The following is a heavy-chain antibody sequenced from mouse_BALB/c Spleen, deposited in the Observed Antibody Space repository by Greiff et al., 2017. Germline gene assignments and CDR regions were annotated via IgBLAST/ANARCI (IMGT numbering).Heavy chain of an antibody. D-gene: IGHD2-4*01. Sequence: EVKLEESGGGLVKPGGSLKLSCAASGFTFSSYAMSWVRQTPEKRLEWVASISSGGSTYYPDSVKGRFTISRDNARNILYLQMSSLRSEDTAMYYCARGIYYDYGGRAYWGQGTLVTVSA. CDR2: ISSGGST. J-gene: IGHJ3*01. CDR1: GFTFSSYA. V-gene: IGHV5-6-5*01. CDR3: ARGIYYDYGGRAY.